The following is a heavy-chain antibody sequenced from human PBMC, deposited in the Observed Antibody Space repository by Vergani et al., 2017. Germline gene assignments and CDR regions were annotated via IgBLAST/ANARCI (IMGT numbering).Heavy chain of an antibody. CDR1: GFTFSSYS. J-gene: IGHJ4*02. V-gene: IGHV3-21*01. Sequence: VQLVESGGGVVQPGRSLRLSCAASGFTFSSYSMNWVRQAPGKGLEWVSSISSSSSYIYYADSVKGRFTISRDNAKNSLYLQMNSLRAEDTAVYYCARGGLWDGIPAGPDYWGQGTLVTVSS. CDR2: ISSSSSYI. D-gene: IGHD5-24*01. CDR3: ARGGLWDGIPAGPDY.